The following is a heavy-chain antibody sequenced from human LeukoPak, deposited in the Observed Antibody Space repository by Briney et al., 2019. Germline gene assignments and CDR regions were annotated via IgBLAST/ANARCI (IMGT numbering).Heavy chain of an antibody. CDR1: GFTFSSYA. D-gene: IGHD5-18*01. CDR3: ERFLVATPMVSDY. Sequence: GGSLRLSCAASGFTFSSYAMSWVRQAPGKGLEWVSAISGSGGSTYYADSVKGRFTISRDNSKNTLYLQMNSLRAEDTAVYYCERFLVATPMVSDYWGQGTLVTVSS. J-gene: IGHJ4*02. V-gene: IGHV3-23*01. CDR2: ISGSGGST.